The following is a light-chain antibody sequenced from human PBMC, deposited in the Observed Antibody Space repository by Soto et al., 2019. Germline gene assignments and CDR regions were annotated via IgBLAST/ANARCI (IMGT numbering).Light chain of an antibody. CDR1: QGISSY. V-gene: IGKV1-8*01. CDR3: QQYYSYPQT. Sequence: IQMTQSPSSFSASTGDRVTITCRASQGISSYLAWYQQKPGKAPKLLIYAASTLQSGVPSRFSGSGSGTDFTLTISCLQSEDFATYYCQQYYSYPQTFGQGTKVDIK. J-gene: IGKJ1*01. CDR2: AAS.